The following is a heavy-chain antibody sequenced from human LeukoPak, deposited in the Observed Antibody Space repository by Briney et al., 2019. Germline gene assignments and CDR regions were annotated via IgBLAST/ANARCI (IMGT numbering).Heavy chain of an antibody. Sequence: ASVKVSCKASGGTFSSYTISWVRQAPGQGLEWMGRIIPILGIANYAQKFQGRVTITADKSTSTAYMELSSLRSEDTAVYYCARRGSPSHVFNIWGQGTMVTVSS. CDR1: GGTFSSYT. CDR2: IIPILGIA. D-gene: IGHD1-26*01. V-gene: IGHV1-69*02. J-gene: IGHJ3*02. CDR3: ARRGSPSHVFNI.